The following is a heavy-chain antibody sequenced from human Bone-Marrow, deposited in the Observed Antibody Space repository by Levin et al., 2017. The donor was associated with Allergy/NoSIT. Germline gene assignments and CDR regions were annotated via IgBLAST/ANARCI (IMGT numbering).Heavy chain of an antibody. J-gene: IGHJ4*02. Sequence: GGSLRLSCTASGFTFSRYAMSWVRQAPGKGLEWVASSNNRGNPYYANSVKGRFTVSRDDSQSTLFLQMNSLRDDDTATYYFAKDHPSSGWPAFEYWCQGTLVSVSS. D-gene: IGHD6-19*01. CDR3: AKDHPSSGWPAFEY. CDR2: SNNRGNP. CDR1: GFTFSRYA. V-gene: IGHV3-23*05.